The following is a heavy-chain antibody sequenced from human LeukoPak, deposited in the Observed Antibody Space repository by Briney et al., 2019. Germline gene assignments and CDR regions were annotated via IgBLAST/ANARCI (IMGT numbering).Heavy chain of an antibody. V-gene: IGHV3-21*01. J-gene: IGHJ4*02. Sequence: GGSLRLSCAASGFTFSSYRMTWVRQAPGKGLEWVSSISSSGSYIYYADSVKGRFTVPRDNAKRSLYLQMNSLRAEDTAVYYCAREAGYCSDGSCYSDCWGQGTLVTVSS. CDR3: AREAGYCSDGSCYSDC. CDR2: ISSSGSYI. D-gene: IGHD2-15*01. CDR1: GFTFSSYR.